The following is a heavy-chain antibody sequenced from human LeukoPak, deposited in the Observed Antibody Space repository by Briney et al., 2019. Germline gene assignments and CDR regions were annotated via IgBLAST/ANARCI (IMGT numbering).Heavy chain of an antibody. Sequence: GGSLRLSCAASGFTFSSYAMSWVRQAPGKGLEWVSAISGSGGSTYYADSVKGRFTIPRDNSKNTLYLQMNSLRAEDTAVYYCAKDPSRSGASDSWGQGTLVTVSS. D-gene: IGHD1-26*01. J-gene: IGHJ4*02. V-gene: IGHV3-23*01. CDR1: GFTFSSYA. CDR2: ISGSGGST. CDR3: AKDPSRSGASDS.